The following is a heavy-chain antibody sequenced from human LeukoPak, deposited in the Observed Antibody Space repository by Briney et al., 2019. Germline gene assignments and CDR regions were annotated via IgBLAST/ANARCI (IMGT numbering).Heavy chain of an antibody. CDR3: ARDYVFAFDY. CDR2: ISHSGSAK. J-gene: IGHJ4*02. V-gene: IGHV3-48*01. Sequence: SGGSLRLSCAASGFSFSSYSMHWVRQAPGKGLEWISYISHSGSAKQYTDSVKGRFTISRDNAKNTLYLQMNSLRAEDTAVYFCARDYVFAFDYWSQGTLVTVSS. CDR1: GFSFSSYS. D-gene: IGHD3-10*02.